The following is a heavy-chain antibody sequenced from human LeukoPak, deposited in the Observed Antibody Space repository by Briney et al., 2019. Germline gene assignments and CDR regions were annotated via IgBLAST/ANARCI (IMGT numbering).Heavy chain of an antibody. CDR3: ARDRPIFGVVITHNWFDP. CDR1: GGTFSSYA. CDR2: IIPIFGTA. J-gene: IGHJ5*02. Sequence: SVEVSCKASGGTFSSYAISWVRQAPGQGLEWMGGIIPIFGTANYAQKFQGRVTITADESTSTAYMELSSLRSEDTAVYYCARDRPIFGVVITHNWFDPWGQGTLVTVSS. D-gene: IGHD3-3*01. V-gene: IGHV1-69*13.